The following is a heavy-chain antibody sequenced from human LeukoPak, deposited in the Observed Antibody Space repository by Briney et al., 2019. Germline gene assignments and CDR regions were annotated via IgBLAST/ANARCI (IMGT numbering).Heavy chain of an antibody. J-gene: IGHJ5*01. CDR1: GFTFSDSY. CDR2: ISGSGHDI. Sequence: GGSLRLSCAASGFTFSDSYMTWVRQAPGRGVEWVAYISGSGHDINYSDSVKGRFTISRDNAKNSLYLQMSSPRVEDTAVYYCTRDPRHFDSCGQGTLVTVSS. V-gene: IGHV3-11*04. D-gene: IGHD6-6*01. CDR3: TRDPRHFDS.